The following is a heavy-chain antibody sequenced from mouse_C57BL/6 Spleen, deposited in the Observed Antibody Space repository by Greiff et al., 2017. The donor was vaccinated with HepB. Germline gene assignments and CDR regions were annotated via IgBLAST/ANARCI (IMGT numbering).Heavy chain of an antibody. V-gene: IGHV1-61*01. J-gene: IGHJ2*01. D-gene: IGHD1-1*01. CDR1: GYTFTSYW. Sequence: VQLKQPGAELVRPGSSVKLSCKASGYTFTSYWMDWVKQRPGQGLEWIGNIYPSDSETHYNQKFKDKATLTVDKSSSTAYMQLSSLTSEDSAVYYCASGNYYGSSYGYWGQGTTLTVSS. CDR3: ASGNYYGSSYGY. CDR2: IYPSDSET.